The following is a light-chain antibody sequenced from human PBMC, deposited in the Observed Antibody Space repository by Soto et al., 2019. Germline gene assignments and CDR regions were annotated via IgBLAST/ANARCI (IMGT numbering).Light chain of an antibody. CDR2: DAS. CDR3: QQYNSYFRT. Sequence: DIQVTQSPPTLSASVGDRVAITFRASQTISTWMAWYQQKPGKAPKLLVYDASTLQSGVASRFSGSGSGTEFTLTISSLQPDNLATYYCQQYNSYFRTFGQGTKVDI. V-gene: IGKV1-5*01. J-gene: IGKJ1*01. CDR1: QTISTW.